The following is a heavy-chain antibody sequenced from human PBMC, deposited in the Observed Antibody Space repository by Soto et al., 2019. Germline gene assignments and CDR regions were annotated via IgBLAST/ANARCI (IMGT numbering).Heavy chain of an antibody. V-gene: IGHV4-34*01. Sequence: SETLSLTCAVYGGSFSGYYWSWIRQPPGKGLEWIGEINHSGSTNYNPSLKSRVTISVDTSKNQFSLKLSSVTAADTAVYYCASSGSRRYYYYGMDVWGQGTTVTVSS. CDR3: ASSGSRRYYYYGMDV. J-gene: IGHJ6*02. D-gene: IGHD1-26*01. CDR2: INHSGST. CDR1: GGSFSGYY.